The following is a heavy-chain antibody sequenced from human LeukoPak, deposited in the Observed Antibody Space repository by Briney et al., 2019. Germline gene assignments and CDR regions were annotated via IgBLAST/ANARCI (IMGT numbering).Heavy chain of an antibody. CDR1: GFVFRNYY. J-gene: IGHJ5*02. D-gene: IGHD3-10*01. V-gene: IGHV3-74*01. Sequence: GGCLTLSCTVSGFVFRNYYMHWVRQAPRKGLVWVSHINADGSITSHADSVKGRFTISRDNAKSTLYLQMNSLRPEDTAVYYCARGGVPASQDSWGQGTLVTVSS. CDR2: INADGSIT. CDR3: ARGGVPASQDS.